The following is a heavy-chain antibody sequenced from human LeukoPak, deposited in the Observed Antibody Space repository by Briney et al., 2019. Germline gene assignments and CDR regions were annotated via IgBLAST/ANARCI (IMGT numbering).Heavy chain of an antibody. Sequence: GGSLRLSCAASGITFNSHAMSWVRQAPGKGLEWVSLISGSGGHTYYGDSVKGRFTISRDNSKNTLYLQMNSLRADDTAVYYCAKEGVATMRDGYNYYYYYMEVWGRGTTVTVSS. V-gene: IGHV3-23*01. CDR1: GITFNSHA. J-gene: IGHJ6*03. CDR2: ISGSGGHT. D-gene: IGHD5-24*01. CDR3: AKEGVATMRDGYNYYYYYMEV.